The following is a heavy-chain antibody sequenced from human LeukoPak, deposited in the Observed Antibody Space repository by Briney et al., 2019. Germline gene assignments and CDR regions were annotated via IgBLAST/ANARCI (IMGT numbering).Heavy chain of an antibody. V-gene: IGHV3-33*01. CDR1: GFTFSSYA. Sequence: TGRSLRLSCAASGFTFSSYAMHWVRQAPGKGLEWVAVKWYDGSNEYYADPVKGRFTISRDNSKNTLYLQMNSLRAEDTAVYYCAREGYSPLSWFDPWGQGTLVTVSS. J-gene: IGHJ5*02. D-gene: IGHD2-15*01. CDR3: AREGYSPLSWFDP. CDR2: KWYDGSNE.